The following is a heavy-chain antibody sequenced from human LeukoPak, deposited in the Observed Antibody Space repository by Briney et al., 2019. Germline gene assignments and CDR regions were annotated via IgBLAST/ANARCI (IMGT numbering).Heavy chain of an antibody. CDR1: DGSISSYY. J-gene: IGHJ4*02. Sequence: SETLSLTCTAPDGSISSYYWSWIRQPPGKGLEWIGYIYYSGSTNYNPSLKSRVTISVDTSKNQFSLKLSSVTAADTAVYYCARHASPLPFDYWGQGTLVTVSS. D-gene: IGHD3-16*02. CDR2: IYYSGST. CDR3: ARHASPLPFDY. V-gene: IGHV4-59*08.